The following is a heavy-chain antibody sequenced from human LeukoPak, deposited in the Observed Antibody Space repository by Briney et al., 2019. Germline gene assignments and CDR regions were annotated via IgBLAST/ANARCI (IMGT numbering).Heavy chain of an antibody. CDR2: IYYSGST. Sequence: SQTLPLTCTVSGGSISSGGYFWSWIRQHPGKGLEWIGYIYYSGSTYHNPSLKSRVTISVDTSKNQFSLKLSSVTAADTAVYYCARAYANGLDIWGQGTMVTVSS. J-gene: IGHJ3*02. CDR1: GGSISSGGYF. D-gene: IGHD2-8*01. CDR3: ARAYANGLDI. V-gene: IGHV4-31*03.